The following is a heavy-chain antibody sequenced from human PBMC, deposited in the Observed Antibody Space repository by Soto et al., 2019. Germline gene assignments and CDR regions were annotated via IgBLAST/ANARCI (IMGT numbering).Heavy chain of an antibody. CDR1: GFTFSNAW. Sequence: EVQLVESGGGLVKPGGSLRLSCAASGFTFSNAWMNWVRQAPGKGLEWVGRIKSKTDGGTTDYAAPVKGRYTILRDDSKNTLYLQMTSLKTEDTAVYYCTTDPLYYDSSGYSPADYWGQGTLVTVSS. D-gene: IGHD3-22*01. CDR2: IKSKTDGGTT. CDR3: TTDPLYYDSSGYSPADY. V-gene: IGHV3-15*07. J-gene: IGHJ4*02.